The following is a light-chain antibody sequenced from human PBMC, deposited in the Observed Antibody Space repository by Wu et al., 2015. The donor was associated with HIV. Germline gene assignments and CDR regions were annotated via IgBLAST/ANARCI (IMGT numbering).Light chain of an antibody. CDR3: QQYGDSPAWT. Sequence: EIVLTQSPGTLSLSPGQRATLSCRASQRVSTNFLAWYQHKPAQAPRLLIYGTSTRATGIPDRFSGSGSGTDFTLTITRLEPEDSAVYYCQQYGDSPAWTFGQGTKVE. CDR1: QRVSTNF. V-gene: IGKV3-20*01. J-gene: IGKJ1*01. CDR2: GTS.